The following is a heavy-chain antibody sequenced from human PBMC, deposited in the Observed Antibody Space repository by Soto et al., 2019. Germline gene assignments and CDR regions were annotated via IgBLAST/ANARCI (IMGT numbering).Heavy chain of an antibody. D-gene: IGHD6-19*01. Sequence: EVQLVESGGGLIQPGGSLRLSCAASGFTVSSNYMSWVRQAPGKGLEWVSVIYSGGSTYYADSVKGRFTISRDNSKNTLYLQMNSLRAEDTAVYYCARGLSGWYGGRPEDYWGQGTLVTVSS. CDR3: ARGLSGWYGGRPEDY. J-gene: IGHJ4*02. V-gene: IGHV3-53*01. CDR2: IYSGGST. CDR1: GFTVSSNY.